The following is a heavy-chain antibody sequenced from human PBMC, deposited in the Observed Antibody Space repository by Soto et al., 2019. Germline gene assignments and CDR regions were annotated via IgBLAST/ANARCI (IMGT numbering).Heavy chain of an antibody. V-gene: IGHV3-23*01. Sequence: GGSLRLSCAASGFTFSSYAMSWVRQAPGKGLEWVSAISGSGGSTYYADSVKGRFTISRDNSKNTLYLQMNSLRAEDTAVYYCAKDPGVILTGYQYNWFDPWGQGTLVTVSS. CDR1: GFTFSSYA. D-gene: IGHD3-9*01. CDR2: ISGSGGST. CDR3: AKDPGVILTGYQYNWFDP. J-gene: IGHJ5*02.